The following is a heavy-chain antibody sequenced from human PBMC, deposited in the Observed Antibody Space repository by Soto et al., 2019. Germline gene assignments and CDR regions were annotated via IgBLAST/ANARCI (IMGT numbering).Heavy chain of an antibody. D-gene: IGHD3-16*01. V-gene: IGHV4-31*03. Sequence: SETLSLTCTVSGGSISSGGYYWSWIRQHPXKGLEWIGYIYYSGSTYYNPSLKSRVTISVDTSKNQFSLKLSSVTAADTAVYYCARVLFTRNYYYYGMDVWGQGPTVTVSS. CDR1: GGSISSGGYY. CDR2: IYYSGST. J-gene: IGHJ6*02. CDR3: ARVLFTRNYYYYGMDV.